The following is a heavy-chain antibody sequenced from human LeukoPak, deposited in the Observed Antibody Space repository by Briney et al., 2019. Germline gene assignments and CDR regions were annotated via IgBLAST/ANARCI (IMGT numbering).Heavy chain of an antibody. J-gene: IGHJ6*02. D-gene: IGHD1-26*01. CDR1: GGSFSGYY. CDR3: ARLGAFNYYYYGMDV. V-gene: IGHV4-34*01. Sequence: PSETLSLTCAVYGGSFSGYYWSWIRQPPGKGLEWIGEINHSGSTNYNPSLKSRVTISVDTSKNQFSLKLSSVTAADTAVYYCARLGAFNYYYYGMDVWGQGTTVTVSS. CDR2: INHSGST.